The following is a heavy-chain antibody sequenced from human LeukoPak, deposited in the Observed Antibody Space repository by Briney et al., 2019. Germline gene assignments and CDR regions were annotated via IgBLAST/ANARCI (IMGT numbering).Heavy chain of an antibody. V-gene: IGHV5-51*01. CDR3: ARRSRGRGWTPIDY. CDR2: IYPDDPDT. Sequence: GESLKISCKGSGYIFSNYWIGWVRQMPGKGLEWMGIIYPDDPDTKYSPSFQGQVTISVDKSISTAYLQWSSLKASDTAMYYCARRSRGRGWTPIDYWGQGTLVTVSS. D-gene: IGHD6-19*01. CDR1: GYIFSNYW. J-gene: IGHJ4*02.